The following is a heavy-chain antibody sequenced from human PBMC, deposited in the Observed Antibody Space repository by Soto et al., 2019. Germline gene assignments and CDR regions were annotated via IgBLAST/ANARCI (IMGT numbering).Heavy chain of an antibody. D-gene: IGHD6-19*01. V-gene: IGHV3-30-3*01. CDR3: ARAWVIGGWLSEYYFDY. Sequence: PGGSLRLSCAASGFTFSSYAMHWVRQAPGKGLEWVAVISYDGSNKYYADSVKGRFTISRDNSKNTLYLQMNSLRAEDTAVYYCARAWVIGGWLSEYYFDYWGQGTLVTVSS. CDR2: ISYDGSNK. J-gene: IGHJ4*02. CDR1: GFTFSSYA.